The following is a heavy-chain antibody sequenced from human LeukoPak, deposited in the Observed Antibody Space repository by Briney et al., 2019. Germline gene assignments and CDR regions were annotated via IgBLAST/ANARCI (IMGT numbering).Heavy chain of an antibody. CDR3: AKDHPPYCSSTSCYTGFDY. CDR2: IRYDGSNK. CDR1: GFTFSSYG. J-gene: IGHJ4*02. V-gene: IGHV3-30*02. D-gene: IGHD2-2*02. Sequence: GGSLRLSCAASGFTFSSYGMHWVRQAPGKGLEWVAFIRYDGSNKYYADSVKGRFTISRDNSKNTLYLQMNSLRAEDTAVYYCAKDHPPYCSSTSCYTGFDYWGQGTLVTVSS.